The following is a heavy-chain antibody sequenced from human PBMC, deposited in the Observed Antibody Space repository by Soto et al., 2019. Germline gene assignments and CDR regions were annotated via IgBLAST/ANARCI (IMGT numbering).Heavy chain of an antibody. D-gene: IGHD1-26*01. CDR2: IYSDGST. J-gene: IGHJ4*02. CDR1: GFTVRSSY. V-gene: IGHV3-53*02. CDR3: ARDWERAFDY. Sequence: EVQLLETGGGLIQSGGSLRLSCTVSGFTVRSSYMSWVRQAPGKGLEWVSVIYSDGSTYYADSVKGRFTISRDNSKNTLYLQMNSLRAEDTAVYYCARDWERAFDYWGQGTLVTVSS.